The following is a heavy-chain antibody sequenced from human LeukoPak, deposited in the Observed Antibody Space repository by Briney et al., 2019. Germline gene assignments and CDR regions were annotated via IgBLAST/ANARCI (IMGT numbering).Heavy chain of an antibody. J-gene: IGHJ5*02. CDR2: INARGDT. CDR3: ARGQVPAARGYNWFDP. V-gene: IGHV4-34*01. CDR1: GWSFNDYY. D-gene: IGHD2-2*01. Sequence: SETLSLTCAVSGWSFNDYYWNWIRQPLGKGLEWIGEINARGDTNYNPSLQSRVTISVDSSKNHFSLTLTSMLAADTAIYYCARGQVPAARGYNWFDPWGQGTLVTVSS.